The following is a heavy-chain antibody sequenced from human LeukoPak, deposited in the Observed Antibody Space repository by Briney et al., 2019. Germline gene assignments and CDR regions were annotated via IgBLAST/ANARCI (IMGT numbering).Heavy chain of an antibody. CDR1: GFSLSTSGVG. V-gene: IGHV2-5*01. J-gene: IGHJ4*02. D-gene: IGHD2-2*01. Sequence: SGPTLVNPTRTHTLTCTFSGFSLSTSGVGLGWLRQPPGKALEAHVLIYWNDDKRYSASLNSRLTITKDTSKNQVVLSMTNMDPVDTATYYCAHMYCSSITCPHYFDYWGQGTLVTVSS. CDR3: AHMYCSSITCPHYFDY. CDR2: IYWNDDK.